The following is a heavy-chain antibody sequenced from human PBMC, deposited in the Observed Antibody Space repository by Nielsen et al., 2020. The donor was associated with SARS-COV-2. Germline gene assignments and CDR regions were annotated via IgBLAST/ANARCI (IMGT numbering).Heavy chain of an antibody. CDR3: ASDNYDSSGYSYGMDV. CDR1: GFTFKSYS. J-gene: IGHJ6*02. V-gene: IGHV3-21*01. Sequence: GESLKISCSASGFTFKSYSMNWVRQAPGKGLDWVSSISTSSSYVYYADSVKGRFTISRDNAKNSLYLQMNSLRAEDTAVYYCASDNYDSSGYSYGMDVWGQGTTVTVS. CDR2: ISTSSSYV. D-gene: IGHD3-22*01.